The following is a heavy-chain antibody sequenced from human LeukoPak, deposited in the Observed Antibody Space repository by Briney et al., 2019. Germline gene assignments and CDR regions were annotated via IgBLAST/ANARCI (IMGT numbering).Heavy chain of an antibody. V-gene: IGHV3-11*04. J-gene: IGHJ6*03. D-gene: IGHD6-13*01. CDR3: ARDVVDSSSWYNYYYYMDV. Sequence: GGSLRLSCAASGFTFSDNYMTWVRQAPGKGLEWLSYISGNGGVIQYADSVKGRFTISRDNAKNLLYLQMDSLRVEDTAVYYCARDVVDSSSWYNYYYYMDVWGKGTTVTISS. CDR2: ISGNGGVI. CDR1: GFTFSDNY.